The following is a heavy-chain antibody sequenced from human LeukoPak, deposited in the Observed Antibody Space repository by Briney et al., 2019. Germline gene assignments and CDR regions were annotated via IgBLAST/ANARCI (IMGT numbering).Heavy chain of an antibody. Sequence: PGGSLRLSCAASGFTFTSYAVSWVRQAPGKGLEWVSSISGNGGSTYYADSVKGRFTISRDNAKSSLYLQMISLRAEDTALYYCARTRDWYYFDYWGQGTLVTVSS. V-gene: IGHV3-23*01. J-gene: IGHJ4*02. CDR1: GFTFTSYA. D-gene: IGHD3/OR15-3a*01. CDR2: ISGNGGST. CDR3: ARTRDWYYFDY.